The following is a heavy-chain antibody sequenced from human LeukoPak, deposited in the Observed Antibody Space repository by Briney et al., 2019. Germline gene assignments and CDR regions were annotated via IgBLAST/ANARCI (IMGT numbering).Heavy chain of an antibody. Sequence: TGGSLRLSCAASGFTFGDFVMAWVRQVPGKGLQWVAAVAGSGFSKYYTDSVRGRFTVSRDNSNSTLFLQMNCLRVEDTAIYYCVKDLLPSRLFYEGGAGFWGHGTLVTVSS. CDR3: VKDLLPSRLFYEGGAGF. V-gene: IGHV3-23*01. CDR2: VAGSGFSK. CDR1: GFTFGDFV. D-gene: IGHD3-16*01. J-gene: IGHJ4*01.